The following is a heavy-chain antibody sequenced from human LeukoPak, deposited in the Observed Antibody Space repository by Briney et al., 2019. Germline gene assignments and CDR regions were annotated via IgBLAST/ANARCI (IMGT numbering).Heavy chain of an antibody. J-gene: IGHJ4*02. Sequence: PGGSLRLSCAASGFSFNTYWMSWVRQVPGKGLEWVANIKKDGSETYYVDSVKGRFTISRDNAKNSLYLQMNSLRAEDTAMYYCARGRYSGTTYYFDYWGQGTLVTVSS. D-gene: IGHD5-12*01. CDR2: IKKDGSET. CDR3: ARGRYSGTTYYFDY. CDR1: GFSFNTYW. V-gene: IGHV3-7*03.